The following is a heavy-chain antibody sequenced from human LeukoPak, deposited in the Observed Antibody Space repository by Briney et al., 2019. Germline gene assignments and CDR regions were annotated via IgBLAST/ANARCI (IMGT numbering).Heavy chain of an antibody. D-gene: IGHD2-15*01. V-gene: IGHV4-59*01. CDR1: GGSISSYY. CDR2: IYYSGST. Sequence: PSETLSLTCTVSGGSISSYYWSWTRQPPGKGLEWIGYIYYSGSTNYNPSLKSRVTISVDTSKNQFSLKLSSVTAADTAVYYCARCRGYCSGGSCYGDPYYYYYMDVWVKGTTVTVSS. J-gene: IGHJ6*03. CDR3: ARCRGYCSGGSCYGDPYYYYYMDV.